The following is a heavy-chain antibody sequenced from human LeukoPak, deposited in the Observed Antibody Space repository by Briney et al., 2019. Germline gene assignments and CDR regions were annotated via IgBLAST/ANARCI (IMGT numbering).Heavy chain of an antibody. J-gene: IGHJ6*03. CDR3: AKDPHFYYYYYMDA. Sequence: GGSLRLSCVASGFSFSDYAMSWVRQAPGKGLEWVSAISGSGGDTYFADSVKGRFTISRDNSKRTVFLQMDSLRAEDTAVYYCAKDPHFYYYYYMDAWGNGTTVTVSS. CDR2: ISGSGGDT. CDR1: GFSFSDYA. V-gene: IGHV3-23*01.